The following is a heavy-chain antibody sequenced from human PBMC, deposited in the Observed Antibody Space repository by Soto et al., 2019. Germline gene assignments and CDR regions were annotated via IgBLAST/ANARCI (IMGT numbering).Heavy chain of an antibody. Sequence: SETLSLTCTVAGGSISRFYWSWVRQPAGKGLEWIGRIHSSGTTKYNPSLRNRVTMSVDTSTDQYSLNLASMTAADTAVYFCARGPFCGDDCYFDVWGQGTQVTVSS. CDR3: ARGPFCGDDCYFDV. CDR1: GGSISRFY. D-gene: IGHD2-21*02. V-gene: IGHV4-4*07. J-gene: IGHJ4*02. CDR2: IHSSGTT.